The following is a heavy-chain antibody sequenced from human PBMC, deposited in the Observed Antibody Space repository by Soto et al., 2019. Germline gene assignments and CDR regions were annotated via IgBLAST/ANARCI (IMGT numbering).Heavy chain of an antibody. D-gene: IGHD1-26*01. CDR1: GGTFSSYA. Sequence: QVQLVQSGAEVKKPGSSVKVSCKASGGTFSSYAISWVRQAPGQGLEWMGGIIPIFGTANYAQKFQGRVTLTADESTSTAYMELSRLRSEDTAVYYCARGLSVGATLSALHNAFDIWGKGTMFTVAS. CDR3: ARGLSVGATLSALHNAFDI. V-gene: IGHV1-69*12. CDR2: IIPIFGTA. J-gene: IGHJ3*02.